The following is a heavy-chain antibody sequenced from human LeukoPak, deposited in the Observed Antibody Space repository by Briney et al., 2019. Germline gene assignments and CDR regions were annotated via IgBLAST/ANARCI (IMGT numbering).Heavy chain of an antibody. Sequence: ASVKVSCKASGYTFTSYDINWVRQATGQGLEWMGWMNPNSGNTGYAQKFQGRVTITRNTSISTAYMELSSLRSEDTAVYYCARALRRGVRGSFLYYFDYWAREPWSPSPQ. CDR2: MNPNSGNT. D-gene: IGHD3-10*01. J-gene: IGHJ4*02. CDR1: GYTFTSYD. V-gene: IGHV1-8*03. CDR3: ARALRRGVRGSFLYYFDY.